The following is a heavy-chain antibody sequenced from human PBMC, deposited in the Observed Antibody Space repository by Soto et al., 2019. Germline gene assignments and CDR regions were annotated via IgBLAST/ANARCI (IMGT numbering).Heavy chain of an antibody. V-gene: IGHV5-51*01. CDR2: IYPGDSDM. CDR1: GYSFPNHW. D-gene: IGHD3-3*01. Sequence: PGESLKISCEGVGYSFPNHWIAWVRQRPDKGLEWMGTIYPGDSDMRYSPSFRGQVTISVDKSINTAYLQWDCLKASDTAKYYCARLSREFWSGPDYWGQGTLVTVSS. CDR3: ARLSREFWSGPDY. J-gene: IGHJ4*02.